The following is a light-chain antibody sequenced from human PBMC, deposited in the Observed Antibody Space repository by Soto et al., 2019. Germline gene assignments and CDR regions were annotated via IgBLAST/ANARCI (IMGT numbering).Light chain of an antibody. CDR2: AAS. CDR1: QGIGND. J-gene: IGKJ1*01. Sequence: AIQMTQSPSSLSASVGYRVTITCRASQGIGNDLGWYQQKPGKAPKLLIYAASSLQSGVPSRFSGSGSGTDFTLTISSLQPEDFATYYCLKDYNYPRTFGQGTKVDIK. V-gene: IGKV1-6*01. CDR3: LKDYNYPRT.